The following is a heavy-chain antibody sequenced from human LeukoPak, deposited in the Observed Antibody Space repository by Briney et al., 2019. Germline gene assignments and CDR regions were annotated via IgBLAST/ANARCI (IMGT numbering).Heavy chain of an antibody. Sequence: PGGSLRLSCAASGFTFSSYAMSWVRQAPGKGLEWVSVIYSGGSTYYADSVKGRFTISRDNSKNTLYLQMNSLRAEDTAVYYCARVRGYSGYIDYWGQGTLVTVSS. J-gene: IGHJ4*02. CDR2: IYSGGST. CDR1: GFTFSSYA. V-gene: IGHV3-53*01. D-gene: IGHD5-12*01. CDR3: ARVRGYSGYIDY.